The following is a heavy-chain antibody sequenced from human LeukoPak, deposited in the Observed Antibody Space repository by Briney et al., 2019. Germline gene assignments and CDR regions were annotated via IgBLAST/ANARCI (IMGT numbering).Heavy chain of an antibody. CDR2: IYYSGST. J-gene: IGHJ4*02. CDR1: GGSISSYY. V-gene: IGHV4-59*01. D-gene: IGHD1-14*01. Sequence: NPSETLSLTCTVSGGSISSYYWSWIRQPPGKGLEWIGYIYYSGSTNSNPSLKSRVTISVDTSKNQFSLKLSSVTAADTAVYYCARGGRFRKVLFDYWGQGILVTVSS. CDR3: ARGGRFRKVLFDY.